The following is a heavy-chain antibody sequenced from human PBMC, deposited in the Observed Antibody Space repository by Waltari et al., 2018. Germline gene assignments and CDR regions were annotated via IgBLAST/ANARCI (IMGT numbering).Heavy chain of an antibody. J-gene: IGHJ4*02. CDR3: ARDFSYGRTDY. CDR2: IKVDGSVK. D-gene: IGHD1-1*01. Sequence: EVQLVESGGGLVQPGESLTLSCTASGFTFSDAWMSWVRQAPGEGVEWVANIKVDGSVKAYVGSVKGRFTIFRDNAKNSLYLQMNSLRAEDTGVYYCARDFSYGRTDYWGQGALVTVSS. CDR1: GFTFSDAW. V-gene: IGHV3-7*01.